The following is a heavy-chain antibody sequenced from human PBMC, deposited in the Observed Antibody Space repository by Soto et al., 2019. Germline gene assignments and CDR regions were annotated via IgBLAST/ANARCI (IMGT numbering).Heavy chain of an antibody. CDR1: GGSFSGYY. V-gene: IGHV4-34*01. CDR3: ARVDIVTTIWFDP. Sequence: QVQLQQWGAGLLKPSETLSLTCAVYGGSFSGYYWSWIRQPPGKGLEWIGEINHRGYTTYNPSLKSRVTISVDTSKNQFSLKLSSVTAADTAVYYCARVDIVTTIWFDPWGQGTPVTVSS. D-gene: IGHD5-12*01. J-gene: IGHJ5*02. CDR2: INHRGYT.